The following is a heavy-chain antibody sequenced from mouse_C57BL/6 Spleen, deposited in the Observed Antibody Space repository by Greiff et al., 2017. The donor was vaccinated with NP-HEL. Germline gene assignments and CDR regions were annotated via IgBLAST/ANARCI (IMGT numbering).Heavy chain of an antibody. CDR3: ARYLYDYDGAMDY. J-gene: IGHJ4*01. Sequence: EVQVVESGPELVKPGASVKISCKASGYSFTGYYMNWVKQSPEKSLEWIGEINPSTGGTTYNQKFKAKATLTVDKSSSTAYMQLKSLTSEDSAVYYCARYLYDYDGAMDYWGQGTSVTVSS. CDR2: INPSTGGT. CDR1: GYSFTGYY. V-gene: IGHV1-42*01. D-gene: IGHD2-4*01.